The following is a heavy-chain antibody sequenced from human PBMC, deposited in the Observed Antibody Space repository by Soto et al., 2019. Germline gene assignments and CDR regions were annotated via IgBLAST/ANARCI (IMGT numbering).Heavy chain of an antibody. J-gene: IGHJ4*02. CDR1: GFTFSNAV. D-gene: IGHD2-15*01. V-gene: IGHV3-15*01. Sequence: GGSLSLSWAVSGFTFSNAVMDWVRQAPGKGLEWVGRIKRKRDGGTTDYAASVKGRFTISRDDSKSTLYLQMNSLTTEDTAVYYCTADTMPPDLLDYSGQRTLVTVSS. CDR3: TADTMPPDLLDY. CDR2: IKRKRDGGTT.